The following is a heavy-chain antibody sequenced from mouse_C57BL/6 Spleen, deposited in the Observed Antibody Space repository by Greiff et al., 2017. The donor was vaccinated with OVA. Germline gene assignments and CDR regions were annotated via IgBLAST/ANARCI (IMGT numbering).Heavy chain of an antibody. J-gene: IGHJ1*03. D-gene: IGHD1-1*01. CDR1: GYTFTDYY. V-gene: IGHV1-26*01. CDR2: INPNNGGT. Sequence: VQLQQSGPELVKPGASVKISCKASGYTFTDYYMNWVKQSHGKSLEWIGDINPNNGGTSYNQKFKGKATLTVDKSSSTAYMELRSLTSEDSAVYYCARGVTTVVATDWYFDVWGTGTTVTVSS. CDR3: ARGVTTVVATDWYFDV.